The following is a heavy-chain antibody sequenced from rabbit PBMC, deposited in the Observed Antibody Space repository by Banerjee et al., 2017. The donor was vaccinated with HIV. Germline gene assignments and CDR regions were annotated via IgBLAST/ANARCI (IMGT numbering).Heavy chain of an antibody. Sequence: QEQLVESGGGLVQPEGSLTLTCKASGSDFSSNAMCWVRQAPGKGLELIACINSSSRNVVYASWATGRFTISKTSSTTVTLQMTSLTAADTATYFCARDLAGVIGWNFGLGGPGTLVTVS. V-gene: IGHV1S45*01. J-gene: IGHJ4*01. D-gene: IGHD4-1*01. CDR2: INSSSRNV. CDR3: ARDLAGVIGWNFGL. CDR1: GSDFSSNA.